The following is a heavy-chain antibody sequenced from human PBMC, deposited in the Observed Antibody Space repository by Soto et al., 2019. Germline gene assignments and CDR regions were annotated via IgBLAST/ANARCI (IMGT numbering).Heavy chain of an antibody. D-gene: IGHD5-12*01. CDR3: ARYVSVSGYEYYFDQ. V-gene: IGHV4-39*01. J-gene: IGHJ4*02. Sequence: QLLLQESGPGLVKPSETLSLTCTVSGGSISSSSYYWAWIRQPPGKGLEWIANIDYSGSTYYNPSLKSRVAISVDTSQNQFSVKLTSVTAADTAVYYCARYVSVSGYEYYFDQWGQGTLVTVSS. CDR1: GGSISSSSYY. CDR2: IDYSGST.